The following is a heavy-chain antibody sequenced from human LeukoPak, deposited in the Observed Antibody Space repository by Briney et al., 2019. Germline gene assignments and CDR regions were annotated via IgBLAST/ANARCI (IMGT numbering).Heavy chain of an antibody. V-gene: IGHV3-30*01. D-gene: IGHD3-22*01. CDR2: ISYDGSNK. CDR3: AREYDSSGYYSDYFDY. CDR1: GFTFSSYA. J-gene: IGHJ4*02. Sequence: GGSLRLSCAASGFTFSSYAMHWVRQAPGKGLEWVAVISYDGSNKYYADSVKGRFTISRDNSKNTLYLRMNSLRAEDTAVYYCAREYDSSGYYSDYFDYWGQGTLVTVSS.